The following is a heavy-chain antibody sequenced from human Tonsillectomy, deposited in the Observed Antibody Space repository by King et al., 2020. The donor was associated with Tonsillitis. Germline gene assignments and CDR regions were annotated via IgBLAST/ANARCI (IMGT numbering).Heavy chain of an antibody. CDR2: IDPSDSYT. CDR1: GYSFTSYW. Sequence: QLVQSGAEVKKPGESLRISCKGSGYSFTSYWITWVRQMPGKGLEWMGRIDPSDSYTDYSPSFQGHVTISADKSISTAYLQWSSLTASHTAMYYCARHDVYDPYYFVYWGEGTLVTLSS. D-gene: IGHD3-3*01. J-gene: IGHJ4*02. CDR3: ARHDVYDPYYFVY. V-gene: IGHV5-10-1*01.